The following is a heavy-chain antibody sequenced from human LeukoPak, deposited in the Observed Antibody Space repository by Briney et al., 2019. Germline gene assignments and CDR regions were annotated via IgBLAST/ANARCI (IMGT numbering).Heavy chain of an antibody. V-gene: IGHV1-18*01. CDR2: ISAYNGNT. D-gene: IGHD3-9*01. J-gene: IGHJ6*03. Sequence: GASVKVSCKASGYTFTSYGISWVRQAPGQGLEWMGWISAYNGNTNYAQKLQGRVTMTTDTSTSTAYMELRSLRSDDTAVYYCARDIFRLPSNWGYDILTNYYYYMDVWGKGTTVTISS. CDR1: GYTFTSYG. CDR3: ARDIFRLPSNWGYDILTNYYYYMDV.